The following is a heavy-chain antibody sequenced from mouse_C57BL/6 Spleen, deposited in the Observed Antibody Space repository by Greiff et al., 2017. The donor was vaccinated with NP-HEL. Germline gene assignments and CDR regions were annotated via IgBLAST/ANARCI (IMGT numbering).Heavy chain of an antibody. CDR2: INPNNGGT. CDR3: ANDYGFAY. J-gene: IGHJ3*01. CDR1: GYTFTDYY. D-gene: IGHD2-4*01. Sequence: EVQLQQSGPELVKPGASVKISCKASGYTFTDYYMNWVKQSHGKSLEWIGDINPNNGGTSYNQKFKGKATLTVDKSSSTAYMELRSLTSEDSAVYYCANDYGFAYWGQGTLVTVSA. V-gene: IGHV1-26*01.